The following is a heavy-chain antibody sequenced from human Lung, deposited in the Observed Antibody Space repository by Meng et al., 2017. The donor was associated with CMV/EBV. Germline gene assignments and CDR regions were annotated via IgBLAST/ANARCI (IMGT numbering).Heavy chain of an antibody. V-gene: IGHV3-74*01. CDR3: TRDWRNAFDI. CDR1: GFTFGSYW. J-gene: IGHJ3*02. CDR2: IRFDGTGI. Sequence: GESXKISCAASGFTFGSYWMHWVRQAPGRGLVWVSRIRFDGTGIGYPDSVRGRFTISRDNAKNTVYLEMNSLRAEDTAVYYCTRDWRNAFDIWGQGTMVTVSS.